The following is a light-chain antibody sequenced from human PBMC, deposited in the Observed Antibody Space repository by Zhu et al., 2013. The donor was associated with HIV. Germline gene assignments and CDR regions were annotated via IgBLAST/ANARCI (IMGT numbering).Light chain of an antibody. CDR3: LQRHSLPWT. Sequence: DIQMTQSPSSLSASVGDRVTITCQASQDISNYLNWYQQKPGKAPKLLIYDASNLETGVPSRFGGSRSGTDFSLTITSLQPADFATFYCLQRHSLPWTFGQGTRVEIK. CDR1: QDISNY. CDR2: DAS. V-gene: IGKV1-33*01. J-gene: IGKJ1*01.